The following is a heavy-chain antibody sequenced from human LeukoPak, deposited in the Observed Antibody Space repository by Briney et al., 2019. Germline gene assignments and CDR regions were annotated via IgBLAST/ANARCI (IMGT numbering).Heavy chain of an antibody. J-gene: IGHJ4*02. CDR3: AKPFIRGYSGYDPTDVKPDY. CDR2: RSWNSGSI. D-gene: IGHD5-12*01. V-gene: IGHV3-9*01. CDR1: GFTFDEYA. Sequence: SLRLTCAASGFTFDEYAMHWVRQAPGKVLASVSARSWNSGSIGYADSAKGRFTISRDNSKNTLYLQMNSLRAEDTAVYYCAKPFIRGYSGYDPTDVKPDYWGQGTLVTVSS.